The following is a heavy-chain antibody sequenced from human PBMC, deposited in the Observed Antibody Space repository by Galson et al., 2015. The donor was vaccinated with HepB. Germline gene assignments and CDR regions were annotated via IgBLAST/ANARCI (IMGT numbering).Heavy chain of an antibody. CDR2: IGGSETSP. CDR3: AKDVGGTFLYYFDY. V-gene: IGHV3-23*01. Sequence: SVRLSCAASGYTLSNCAMSWVRQAPGTGLEWVSGIGGSETSPHYADSVKGRFTISRDNSRNTLYLQKESLRAEDTAIYYCAKDVGGTFLYYFDYWCQGSLFTVSS. CDR1: GYTLSNCA. J-gene: IGHJ4*02. D-gene: IGHD3-16*01.